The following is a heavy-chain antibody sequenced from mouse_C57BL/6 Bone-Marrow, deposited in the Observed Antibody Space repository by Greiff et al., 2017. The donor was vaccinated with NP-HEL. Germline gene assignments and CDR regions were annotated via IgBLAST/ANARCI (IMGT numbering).Heavy chain of an antibody. D-gene: IGHD2-3*01. CDR1: GFTFSSYA. CDR2: ISSGGDYI. V-gene: IGHV5-9-1*02. Sequence: EVMLVESGEGLVKPGGSLKLSCAASGFTFSSYAMSWVRQTPEKRLEWVAYISSGGDYIYYADTVKGRFTISRDNARNTLYLQMSSLKSEDTAMYYCTRADDALPWFAYWGQGTLVTVSA. CDR3: TRADDALPWFAY. J-gene: IGHJ3*01.